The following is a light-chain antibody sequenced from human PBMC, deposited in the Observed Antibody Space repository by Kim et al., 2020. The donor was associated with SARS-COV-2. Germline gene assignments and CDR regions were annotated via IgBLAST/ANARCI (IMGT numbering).Light chain of an antibody. CDR3: QQYNGYPYT. Sequence: DIQMTQSPSSLSASVGDRITMTCRASQGINNYLAWFQQRPGRAPRSLIYGASNLQSGVPSKFSGSGFGTDFTLTTTNLQPEDFATYYCQQYNGYPYTFGQGTKLEI. CDR2: GAS. V-gene: IGKV1-16*02. CDR1: QGINNY. J-gene: IGKJ2*01.